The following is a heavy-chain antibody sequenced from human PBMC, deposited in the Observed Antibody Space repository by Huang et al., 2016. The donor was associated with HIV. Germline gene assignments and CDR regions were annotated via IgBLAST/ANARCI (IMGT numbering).Heavy chain of an antibody. CDR3: ARDLSDSSGSPTHFDY. CDR2: IRYDGSNK. Sequence: QVQLVESGGGVVQPGRSLRLSCAASGFTFSSYGMHWARQAPGKGLEWVAFIRYDGSNKHYIDSVKGRFTISRDNSKNTLYLQMNSLRAEDTATYYCARDLSDSSGSPTHFDYWGQGTLVTVSS. D-gene: IGHD3-22*01. J-gene: IGHJ4*02. CDR1: GFTFSSYG. V-gene: IGHV3-30*02.